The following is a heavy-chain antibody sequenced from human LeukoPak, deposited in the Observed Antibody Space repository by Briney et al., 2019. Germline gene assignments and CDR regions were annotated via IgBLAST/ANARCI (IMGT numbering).Heavy chain of an antibody. Sequence: GGSLTLSCAVSGFPVRLCYVLWVRGARGGGVVCAAISDTGRLSYCADSVNGRFTISRDDSKNTLSLQMNSLRAADTAVYYCAKGGLRDGYSYASWGQGTLITVSS. J-gene: IGHJ5*02. CDR2: ISDTGRLS. V-gene: IGHV3-23*01. CDR3: AKGGLRDGYSYAS. D-gene: IGHD5-24*01. CDR1: GFPVRLCY.